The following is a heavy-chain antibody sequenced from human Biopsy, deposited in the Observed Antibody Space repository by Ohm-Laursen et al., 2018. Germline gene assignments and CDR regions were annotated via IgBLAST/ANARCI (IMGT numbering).Heavy chain of an antibody. CDR3: ARSYLWGSYRSPYFDS. J-gene: IGHJ4*02. D-gene: IGHD3-16*02. Sequence: SLRLSCAASGFTFRTYEMNWVRQAPGKGLEWVSHIGSSGSTIYYADSVKGRFTISRDNAKNSLYLQMSSLRAEDTAVYYCARSYLWGSYRSPYFDSWGQGTLVIVSS. CDR1: GFTFRTYE. V-gene: IGHV3-48*03. CDR2: IGSSGSTI.